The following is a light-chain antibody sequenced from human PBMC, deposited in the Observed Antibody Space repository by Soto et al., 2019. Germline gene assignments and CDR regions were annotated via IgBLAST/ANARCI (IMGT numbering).Light chain of an antibody. J-gene: IGLJ1*01. V-gene: IGLV2-14*01. CDR3: SSYTTSSWAGSLHNYV. Sequence: QSVLTQPASVSGSPGQSITISCTGTSSDIGGYNYVSWYQQHPGKVPKLMIYEVSNRPSGVSTRFSGSKSGNTASLTISGLQAEDEADYYCSSYTTSSWAGSLHNYVFGTGTKVTVL. CDR2: EVS. CDR1: SSDIGGYNY.